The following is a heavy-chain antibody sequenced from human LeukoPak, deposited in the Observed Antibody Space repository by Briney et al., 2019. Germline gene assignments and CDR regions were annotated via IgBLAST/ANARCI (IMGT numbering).Heavy chain of an antibody. Sequence: PGGSLRLSCAASGFTFSSYAMHWVRQAPGKGLEWVAVISYDGSNKYYADSVKGRFTISRDNSKNTLYLQMNSLRAEDTAVYYCAKGWFDYAAPFDIWGQGTMVTVSS. J-gene: IGHJ3*02. D-gene: IGHD4-17*01. CDR2: ISYDGSNK. CDR3: AKGWFDYAAPFDI. CDR1: GFTFSSYA. V-gene: IGHV3-30*04.